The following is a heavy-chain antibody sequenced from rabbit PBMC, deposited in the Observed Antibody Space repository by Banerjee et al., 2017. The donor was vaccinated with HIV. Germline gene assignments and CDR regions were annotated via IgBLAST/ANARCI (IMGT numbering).Heavy chain of an antibody. V-gene: IGHV1S7*01. CDR1: GFSFSSYG. CDR3: ARAPYASSRGYYFNL. D-gene: IGHD1-1*01. CDR2: FDPVFSIA. J-gene: IGHJ4*01. Sequence: QSLEESGGDLVKPGASLTLTCTASGFSFSSYGVSWVRQAPGKGLEWIGTFDPVFSIAYYATWVNGRFTISSDDAQHTVDLQMDSLTAADTATYFCARAPYASSRGYYFNLWGPGTLVTVS.